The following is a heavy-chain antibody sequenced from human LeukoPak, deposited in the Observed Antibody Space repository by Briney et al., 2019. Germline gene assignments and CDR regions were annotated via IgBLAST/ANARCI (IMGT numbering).Heavy chain of an antibody. J-gene: IGHJ4*02. V-gene: IGHV3-23*01. D-gene: IGHD3-3*01. CDR2: ISGSGGST. Sequence: PGGSLRLSCAASGFTFSSYAMSWVRQAPGKGLEWVSAISGSGGSTYYADSVKGRFTISRDNSMNTLYLQMNSLRAEDTAVYYCAKRPDFWSGYYYFDYWGQGTLVTVSS. CDR1: GFTFSSYA. CDR3: AKRPDFWSGYYYFDY.